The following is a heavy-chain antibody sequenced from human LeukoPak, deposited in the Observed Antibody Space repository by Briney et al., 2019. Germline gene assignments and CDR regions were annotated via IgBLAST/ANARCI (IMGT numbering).Heavy chain of an antibody. V-gene: IGHV5-51*01. J-gene: IGHJ4*02. Sequence: GESLKTSCKGSGYTFTNYWIGWVRQMPGKGLEWMGIIYPGDSGTRYSPSFQGQVTISADKSISTAYLQWSSLKASDTAMYYCARRARATMVRGPYFDYWGQGTLVTVSS. CDR3: ARRARATMVRGPYFDY. D-gene: IGHD3-10*01. CDR1: GYTFTNYW. CDR2: IYPGDSGT.